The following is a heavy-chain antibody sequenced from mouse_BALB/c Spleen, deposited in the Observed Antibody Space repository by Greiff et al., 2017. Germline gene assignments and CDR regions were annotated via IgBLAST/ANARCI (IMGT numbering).Heavy chain of an antibody. V-gene: IGHV1-69*01. J-gene: IGHJ4*01. CDR3: ARLTGTSYYAMDY. Sequence: QVQLQQSGAELVMPGASVKMSCKASGYTFTDYWMHWVKQRPGQGLEWIGAIDTSDSYTSYNQKFKGKATLTVDESSSTAYMQLSSLTSEDSAVYYCARLTGTSYYAMDYWGQGTSVTVSS. CDR2: IDTSDSYT. CDR1: GYTFTDYW. D-gene: IGHD4-1*01.